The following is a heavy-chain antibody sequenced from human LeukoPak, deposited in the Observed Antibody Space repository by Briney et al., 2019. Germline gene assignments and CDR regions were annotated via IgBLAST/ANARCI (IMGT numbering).Heavy chain of an antibody. J-gene: IGHJ4*02. CDR3: ATSFTVFGVVIYY. V-gene: IGHV5-51*01. CDR2: IYPGDSDT. CDR1: GYSFTSYW. Sequence: GESLKISCKGSGYSFTSYWIGWVRQMPGKGLEWMGIIYPGDSDTRYSPSFQGQVTISADKSITTAYLQWSSLKASDTAMYYCATSFTVFGVVIYYWGQGTLVTVSS. D-gene: IGHD3-3*01.